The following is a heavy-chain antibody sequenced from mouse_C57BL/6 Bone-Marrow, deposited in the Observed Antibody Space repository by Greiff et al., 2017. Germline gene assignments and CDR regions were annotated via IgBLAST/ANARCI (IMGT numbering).Heavy chain of an antibody. D-gene: IGHD1-1*01. CDR1: GYSITSGYY. CDR2: ISYYGSN. CDR3: ARYGSIHFDY. J-gene: IGHJ2*01. V-gene: IGHV3-6*01. Sequence: VQLQQSGPGLVKPSQSLSLTCSVTGYSITSGYYWNWIRQFPGNKLEWMGYISYYGSNNYNPSLKNRISITLDTSKNQFFLKLNSVTTVDTATSYCARYGSIHFDYWGQGTTLTVSS.